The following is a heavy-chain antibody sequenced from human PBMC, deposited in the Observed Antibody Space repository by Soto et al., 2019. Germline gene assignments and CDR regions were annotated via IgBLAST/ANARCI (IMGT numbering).Heavy chain of an antibody. CDR1: GYTFTSYY. Sequence: ASVKVSCKASGYTFTSYYMHWVRQAPGQGLEWMGIINPSGGSTTYAQKFQGRVTMTRDTSTSTVYMELSSLRSEDTAVYYCAFDILPGRGFAPWGQGTLVTVSS. CDR3: AFDILPGRGFAP. J-gene: IGHJ5*02. D-gene: IGHD3-9*01. V-gene: IGHV1-46*01. CDR2: INPSGGST.